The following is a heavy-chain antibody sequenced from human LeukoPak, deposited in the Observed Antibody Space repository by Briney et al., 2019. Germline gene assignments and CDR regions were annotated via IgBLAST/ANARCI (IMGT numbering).Heavy chain of an antibody. CDR3: ARDGQYDYGDTNWFDP. CDR1: RFTFSSYR. Sequence: PGGSLRLSCAASRFTFSSYRMNWVRQAPGKGLEWVSSISGSGSFIYYADSMKGRFTISRDNAKNSLYLQMNSLRAEDTAVYYCARDGQYDYGDTNWFDPWGQGTLVTVSS. D-gene: IGHD4-17*01. J-gene: IGHJ5*02. V-gene: IGHV3-21*01. CDR2: ISGSGSFI.